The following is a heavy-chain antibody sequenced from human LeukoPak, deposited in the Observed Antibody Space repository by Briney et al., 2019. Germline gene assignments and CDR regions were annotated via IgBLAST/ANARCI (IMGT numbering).Heavy chain of an antibody. CDR3: ARHIAGGNFPFDY. D-gene: IGHD1-26*01. CDR1: GGSMTSYY. J-gene: IGHJ4*02. Sequence: PSETLSLTCTVSGGSMTSYYWTWIRQPPGKGLEWIGYVYHSGSTNYNPSLKSRVTISVDTSKNQFSLKLSSVTAADTAVYYCARHIAGGNFPFDYWGQGTLVTASS. V-gene: IGHV4-59*08. CDR2: VYHSGST.